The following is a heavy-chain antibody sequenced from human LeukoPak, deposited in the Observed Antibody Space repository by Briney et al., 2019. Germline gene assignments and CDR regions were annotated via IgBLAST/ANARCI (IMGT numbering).Heavy chain of an antibody. V-gene: IGHV3-30*04. D-gene: IGHD3-10*01. CDR2: ISYDGSKK. J-gene: IGHJ6*03. Sequence: GGSLRLSCAASGITFSSYAMHWVRQAPGKGLEWVAVISYDGSKKYYADSVKGRFTISRDNAKNSLYLQMNSLRAEDTALYHCARDRGDYYGSGYYMDVWGKGTTVTISS. CDR1: GITFSSYA. CDR3: ARDRGDYYGSGYYMDV.